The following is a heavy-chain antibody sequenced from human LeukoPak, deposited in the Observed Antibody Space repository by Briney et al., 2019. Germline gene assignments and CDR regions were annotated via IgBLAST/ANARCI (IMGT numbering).Heavy chain of an antibody. J-gene: IGHJ4*02. CDR2: INHSGST. V-gene: IGHV4-34*01. Sequence: SETLSLTCAVYAGSFSGYYWSWIRQPPGQGLEWIGEINHSGSTNYNPSLKSRLTISVDTSKNQFSLKLSSVTAADTAVYYCARLPRPSIAVAGLRDYWGQGTLVTVSS. CDR3: ARLPRPSIAVAGLRDY. CDR1: AGSFSGYY. D-gene: IGHD6-19*01.